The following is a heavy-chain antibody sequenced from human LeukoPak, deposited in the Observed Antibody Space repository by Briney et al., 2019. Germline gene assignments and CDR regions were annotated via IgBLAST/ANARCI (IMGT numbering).Heavy chain of an antibody. CDR2: ISSSGSTI. Sequence: GGSLRLSCAASGFTFSSYEMNWVLQAPGKGLEWVSYISSSGSTIYYADSVKGRFTISRDNAKNSLYLQMNSLRAEDTAVYYCAELGITMIGGVWGKGTTVTISS. J-gene: IGHJ6*04. CDR3: AELGITMIGGV. D-gene: IGHD3-10*02. CDR1: GFTFSSYE. V-gene: IGHV3-48*03.